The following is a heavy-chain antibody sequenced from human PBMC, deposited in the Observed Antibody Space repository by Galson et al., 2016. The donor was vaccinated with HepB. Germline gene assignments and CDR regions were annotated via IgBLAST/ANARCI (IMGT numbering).Heavy chain of an antibody. CDR2: IIPIFITA. V-gene: IGHV1-69*13. CDR3: ARGRYSGGWRFDY. Sequence: SVKVSCKASGGTFSSYAFSWVRQAPGQGLEWMGGIIPIFITANYAQKFQDRVTITADESTSTAYMELNNLTSEDTAVYYCARGRYSGGWRFDYWGQGTQVTVSS. CDR1: GGTFSSYA. J-gene: IGHJ4*02. D-gene: IGHD6-19*01.